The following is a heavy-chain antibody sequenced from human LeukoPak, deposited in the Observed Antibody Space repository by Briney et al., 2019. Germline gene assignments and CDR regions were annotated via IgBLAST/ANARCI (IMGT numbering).Heavy chain of an antibody. CDR2: ITSTSSTI. J-gene: IGHJ4*02. CDR3: ARGSYFDY. CDR1: GFTFSSYS. V-gene: IGHV3-48*01. Sequence: WGVLRLSCAASGFTFSSYSMNWVRQAPGKGLEWVSYITSTSSTIYYADSVKGRFTISRDNAKNSLYLQMNSLRAEDTAVYCCARGSYFDYWGQGTLVTVSS.